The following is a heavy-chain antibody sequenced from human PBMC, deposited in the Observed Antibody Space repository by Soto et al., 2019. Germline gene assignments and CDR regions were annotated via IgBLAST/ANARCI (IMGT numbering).Heavy chain of an antibody. V-gene: IGHV1-46*02. Sequence: QAQLVQSGAEVRKPGASVRLSCETSGYNFNQYYIHWVRQAPGQGLEWMGIINLRGGTTEYAHKFRGRVTVTGDTSTSTADMQLSRVRSEDTAVYFCARGPDDSDVPRWDYWGQGTLVTVSS. CDR3: ARGPDDSDVPRWDY. J-gene: IGHJ4*02. CDR2: INLRGGTT. CDR1: GYNFNQYY. D-gene: IGHD4-17*01.